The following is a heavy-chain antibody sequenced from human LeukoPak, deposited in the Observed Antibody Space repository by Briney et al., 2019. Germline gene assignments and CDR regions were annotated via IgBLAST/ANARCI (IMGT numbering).Heavy chain of an antibody. CDR1: GGSFSGYY. CDR3: ARGGAGWSGYYLGYYYYMDV. Sequence: SETLSLTCAVYGGSFSGYYWSWIRQPPGKGLEWIGEISHSGSTNYNPSLKSRVTISVDTSKNQFYLKLSSVTAADTAVYYCARGGAGWSGYYLGYYYYMDVWGKGTTVTVSS. J-gene: IGHJ6*03. CDR2: ISHSGST. D-gene: IGHD3-3*01. V-gene: IGHV4-34*01.